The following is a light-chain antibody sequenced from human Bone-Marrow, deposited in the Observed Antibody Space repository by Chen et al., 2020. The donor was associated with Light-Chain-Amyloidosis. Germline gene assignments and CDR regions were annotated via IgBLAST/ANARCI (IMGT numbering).Light chain of an antibody. V-gene: IGLV3-25*03. J-gene: IGLJ2*01. CDR3: QSADSSGTYAVI. Sequence: SYELTQPPSVSVSPGQTARITCSGDDLPTKYAYWYQQKPGQAPVLVIHRDTERPSGISERFSDSSSGTTATLTISGVQAEDEADYHCQSADSSGTYAVIFGGGTKLTVL. CDR2: RDT. CDR1: DLPTKY.